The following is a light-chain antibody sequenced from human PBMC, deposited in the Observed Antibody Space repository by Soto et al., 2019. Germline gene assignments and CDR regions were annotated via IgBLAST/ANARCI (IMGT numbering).Light chain of an antibody. CDR2: KAS. CDR1: QSISSW. V-gene: IGKV1-5*03. J-gene: IGKJ1*01. Sequence: DIQMTQSPSTLSASVGDRVTITCRASQSISSWLAWYQQKPGKAPKLLIYKASSLESGVPSRFSGSGSGTEFTLTISSLQPDDFETYYCQQYNSYQWKFGKATKVDI. CDR3: QQYNSYQWK.